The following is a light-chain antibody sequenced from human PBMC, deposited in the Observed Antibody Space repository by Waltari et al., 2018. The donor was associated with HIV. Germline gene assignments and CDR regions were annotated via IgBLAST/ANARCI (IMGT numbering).Light chain of an antibody. J-gene: IGKJ3*01. CDR1: QSLLHTNGFTY. Sequence: IVMTQSPLSLPVTPGEPASISCRSSQSLLHTNGFTYLDWYLQKPGQSPQLLIYFVSNRASGVPDRFSGSGSGTNFTLKISRVEAEDVGVYYCMQSLQTQLTFGPGTKVDIK. CDR3: MQSLQTQLT. V-gene: IGKV2-28*01. CDR2: FVS.